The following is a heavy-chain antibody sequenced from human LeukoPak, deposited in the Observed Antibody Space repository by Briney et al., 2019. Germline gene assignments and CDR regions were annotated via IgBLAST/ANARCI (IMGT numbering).Heavy chain of an antibody. Sequence: SVKVSCKASGGTFSSYAISWVRQAPGRGLEWMGGIIPIFGTANYAQKFQGRVTITADESTSTAYMELSSLRSEDTAVYYCANCGGDCYATYYYYYGMDVWGQGTTVTVSS. D-gene: IGHD2-21*02. CDR3: ANCGGDCYATYYYYYGMDV. CDR1: GGTFSSYA. CDR2: IIPIFGTA. V-gene: IGHV1-69*01. J-gene: IGHJ6*02.